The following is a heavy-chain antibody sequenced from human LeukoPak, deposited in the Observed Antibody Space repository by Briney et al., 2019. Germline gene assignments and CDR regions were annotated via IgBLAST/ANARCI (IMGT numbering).Heavy chain of an antibody. CDR1: GGSFSGYY. D-gene: IGHD3-22*01. CDR2: INHSGST. CDR3: ARPPGPYHYDSSGYSPYNWFDA. J-gene: IGHJ5*02. V-gene: IGHV4-34*01. Sequence: SETLSLTCAVYGGSFSGYYWSWIRQPPAKGLEWIGEINHSGSTNYNPSLKSRVTISVDTSKNQFSLQLCSVTAADTAAYGCARPPGPYHYDSSGYSPYNWFDAGRKGNLVSVSS.